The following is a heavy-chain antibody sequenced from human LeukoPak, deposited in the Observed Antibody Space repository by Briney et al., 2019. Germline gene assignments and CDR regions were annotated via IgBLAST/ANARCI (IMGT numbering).Heavy chain of an antibody. Sequence: PGGSLRLSCAASGFTFSDYYMSWIRQAPGKGLEWVSYISSSGSTIYYADSVKGRFIISRDNSKNTLYLQMSSLRGEDTAVYYCARGVTGYYPDYFDYWGQGTLVTVSS. CDR2: ISSSGSTI. CDR3: ARGVTGYYPDYFDY. V-gene: IGHV3-11*04. CDR1: GFTFSDYY. J-gene: IGHJ4*02. D-gene: IGHD3-9*01.